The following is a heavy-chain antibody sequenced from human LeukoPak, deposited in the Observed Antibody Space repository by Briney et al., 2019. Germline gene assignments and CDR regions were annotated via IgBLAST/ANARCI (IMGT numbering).Heavy chain of an antibody. D-gene: IGHD4-11*01. V-gene: IGHV3-7*01. CDR2: INQAGSGK. CDR1: GFTFSSYW. CDR3: ARADYSKFRGHNDY. Sequence: GGSLRLSCAASGFTFSSYWMTWVRQAPGKGLEWVANINQAGSGKYYVDSVKGRFTISRDNARNSLYLHMNSLRAEDTALYYCARADYSKFRGHNDYWGQGTLVTVSS. J-gene: IGHJ4*02.